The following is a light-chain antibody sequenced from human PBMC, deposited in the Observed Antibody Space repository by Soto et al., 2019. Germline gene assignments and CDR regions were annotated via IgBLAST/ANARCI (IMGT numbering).Light chain of an antibody. J-gene: IGKJ4*01. Sequence: EIVMTQSPATLSVSQGERASLSCRASGGVSSNLAWYQQKPGQAPRLLIYNSFSRATGIPARVSGSGSGTEFTLTISSLQFEDFAVYYCQQYNEWPLTFGGGTKVEIK. CDR1: GGVSSN. CDR2: NSF. V-gene: IGKV3-15*01. CDR3: QQYNEWPLT.